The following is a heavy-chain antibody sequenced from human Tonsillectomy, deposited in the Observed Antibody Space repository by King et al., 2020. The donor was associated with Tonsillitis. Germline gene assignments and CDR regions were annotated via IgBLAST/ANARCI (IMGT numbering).Heavy chain of an antibody. D-gene: IGHD3-22*01. CDR3: ARGLYDSSGYSKWFDP. Sequence: VQLQESGPGLVKPSETLSLTCTVSGGSISSYYWSWIRQPPGKGLEWIGYTYYSGSTNYNPSLKSRVTISVDTSKKQFSLKLSSVTAADTAVYYCARGLYDSSGYSKWFDPWGQGTLVTVSS. CDR2: TYYSGST. J-gene: IGHJ5*02. CDR1: GGSISSYY. V-gene: IGHV4-59*08.